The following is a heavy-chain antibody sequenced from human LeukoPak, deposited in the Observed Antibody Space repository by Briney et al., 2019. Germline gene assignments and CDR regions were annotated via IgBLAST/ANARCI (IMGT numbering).Heavy chain of an antibody. CDR2: IIPIFGTA. D-gene: IGHD2-15*01. CDR3: ARQIYCSGGSCNFDY. Sequence: GASVKVSCKASGGTFSSYAISWVRQAPGQGLEWMGRIIPIFGTANYAQKFQGRVTITADESTSTAYMELSSLRSEDTAVYYCARQIYCSGGSCNFDYWGQGTLVTVSS. V-gene: IGHV1-69*13. J-gene: IGHJ4*02. CDR1: GGTFSSYA.